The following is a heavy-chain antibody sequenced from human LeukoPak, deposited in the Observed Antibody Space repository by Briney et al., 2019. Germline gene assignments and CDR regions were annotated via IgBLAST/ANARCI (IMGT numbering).Heavy chain of an antibody. CDR1: GFTFTKYG. J-gene: IGHJ6*04. Sequence: GGSLRLSCAASGFTFTKYGFDWVRQAPGKGLEWVAVISYDGSNKYYADSVKGRFTISRDNSKNTLYLQMNSLRAEDTAVYYCARGLRTTVTTWYYYYGMEVWGKGTTVTVSS. V-gene: IGHV3-30*03. CDR3: ARGLRTTVTTWYYYYGMEV. CDR2: ISYDGSNK. D-gene: IGHD4-17*01.